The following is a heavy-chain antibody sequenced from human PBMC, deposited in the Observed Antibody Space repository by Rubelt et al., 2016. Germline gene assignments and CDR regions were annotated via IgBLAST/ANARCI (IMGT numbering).Heavy chain of an antibody. V-gene: IGHV3-21*01. J-gene: IGHJ4*02. CDR3: ARGGGVFYVGFDY. Sequence: AASGFTFSSYSMNWVRQAPGKGLEWVSSISSSSSYIYYADSVKGRFTISRDNAKNSLYLQMNSLRAEDTAVYYCARGGGVFYVGFDYWGQGTLVTVSS. D-gene: IGHD5/OR15-5a*01. CDR1: GFTFSSYS. CDR2: ISSSSSYI.